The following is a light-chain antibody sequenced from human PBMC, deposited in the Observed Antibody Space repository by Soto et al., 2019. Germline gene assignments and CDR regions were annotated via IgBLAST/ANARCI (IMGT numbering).Light chain of an antibody. CDR3: QQSSTSPIT. J-gene: IGKJ5*01. CDR2: NAF. Sequence: DIQMTQSPSSLSASVGDRVTITCRAGQNIRIYLNWYQQKPGTAPKLLIYNAFNLQSGVPLRFSGSGSGTDFTLTISSLQPEDFANNYCQQSSTSPITLGEQPRLEVK. V-gene: IGKV1-39*01. CDR1: QNIRIY.